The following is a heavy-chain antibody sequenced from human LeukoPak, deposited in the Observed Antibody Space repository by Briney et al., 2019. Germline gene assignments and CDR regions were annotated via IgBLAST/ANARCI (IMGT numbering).Heavy chain of an antibody. Sequence: ASVKVSCKFSGYTLTELSMHWVRQAPGKGLEWMGGFDPEDGETIYAQKFQGRVTMTEDTSTDTAYMELSSLRSEDTAVYYCATGRPEQQLGAGVSYYYYYMDVWGKGTTVTVSS. D-gene: IGHD6-13*01. CDR3: ATGRPEQQLGAGVSYYYYYMDV. CDR2: FDPEDGET. J-gene: IGHJ6*03. V-gene: IGHV1-24*01. CDR1: GYTLTELS.